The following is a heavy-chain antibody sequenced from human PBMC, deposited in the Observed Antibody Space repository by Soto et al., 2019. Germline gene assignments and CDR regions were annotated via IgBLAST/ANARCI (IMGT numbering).Heavy chain of an antibody. CDR1: GFTFSSYG. J-gene: IGHJ4*02. V-gene: IGHV3-30*18. Sequence: GGSLRLSCAASGFTFSSYGMHWVRQAPGKGLEWVAVISYEGSNKYYAESVKGRFTISRDNSKNTLYLQMNSLRAEDTAVYYFAKEMATIFGVVTLPFWDYWGQGTLVTVSS. CDR2: ISYEGSNK. D-gene: IGHD3-3*01. CDR3: AKEMATIFGVVTLPFWDY.